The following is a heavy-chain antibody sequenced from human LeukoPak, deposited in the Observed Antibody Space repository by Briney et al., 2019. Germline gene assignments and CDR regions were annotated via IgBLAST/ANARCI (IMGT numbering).Heavy chain of an antibody. Sequence: PGGSLRLSCAASGFTFSSYVMHWVRQAPGKGLEWVAVISYDGSNKYYADSVKGRFTISRDNSKNTLYLQMNSLRVEDTAVYYCAKDRGRTWVQVANWGQGTLVTVSS. CDR3: AKDRGRTWVQVAN. CDR2: ISYDGSNK. CDR1: GFTFSSYV. V-gene: IGHV3-30-3*01. J-gene: IGHJ4*02. D-gene: IGHD2-15*01.